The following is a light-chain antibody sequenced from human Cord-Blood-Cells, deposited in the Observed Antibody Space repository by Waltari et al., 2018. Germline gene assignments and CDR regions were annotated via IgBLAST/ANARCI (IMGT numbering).Light chain of an antibody. Sequence: QSVLTQPPSASGTPGQRVTISCSGSSSNIGSNTVNWYQQLPGTAPKPLIYSNNQRPSGVPDRFSGSKSGTSAALAISGRRSEDEADYYCAAWDDSLNGVVFGGGTKLTVL. CDR3: AAWDDSLNGVV. CDR2: SNN. J-gene: IGLJ2*01. V-gene: IGLV1-44*01. CDR1: SSNIGSNT.